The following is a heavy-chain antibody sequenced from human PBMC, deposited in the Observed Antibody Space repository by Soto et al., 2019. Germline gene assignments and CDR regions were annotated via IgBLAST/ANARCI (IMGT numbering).Heavy chain of an antibody. CDR3: ARAHGPYYDSSFYGLARNYFDY. CDR1: GFTFSSHA. V-gene: IGHV3-30-3*01. CDR2: ISFDGSNK. Sequence: GGSLRLSCAGTGFTFSSHAMNWVRQAPGRGLEWVSVISFDGSNKYYAESVRGRYSISRDNSKNILYLDMHSLRPDDTAIYYCARAHGPYYDSSFYGLARNYFDYWGQGALVPVSS. D-gene: IGHD3-22*01. J-gene: IGHJ4*02.